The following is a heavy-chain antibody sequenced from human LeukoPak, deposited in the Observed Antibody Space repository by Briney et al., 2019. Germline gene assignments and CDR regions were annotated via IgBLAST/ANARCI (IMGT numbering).Heavy chain of an antibody. CDR1: GYTFTGYY. Sequence: ASVTVTFKASGYTFTGYYMHWVRQAPGQGLEWMGWINPNSGGTNYAQKFQGRVTMTRDTSISTAYMELSRLRSDDTAVYYCARDLEQQLAHAFDIWGQGTMVTVSS. CDR3: ARDLEQQLAHAFDI. J-gene: IGHJ3*02. D-gene: IGHD6-13*01. CDR2: INPNSGGT. V-gene: IGHV1-2*02.